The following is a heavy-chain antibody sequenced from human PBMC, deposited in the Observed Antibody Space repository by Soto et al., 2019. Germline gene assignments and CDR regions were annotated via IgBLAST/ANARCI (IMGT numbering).Heavy chain of an antibody. CDR2: VSGYNCHT. J-gene: IGHJ5*02. V-gene: IGHV1-18*01. D-gene: IGHD1-26*01. CDR3: PILVGPHSNENWFYP. Sequence: QAKLEQSGGEVKKPGASVKVSCKASGYTFLSYGITWVRQAPGPRLAWMGWVSGYNCHTNYAQKFQGRVPMTRDISPATAYMELRNRRSEDSAVYYCPILVGPHSNENWFYPWGQGLLVSVS. CDR1: GYTFLSYG.